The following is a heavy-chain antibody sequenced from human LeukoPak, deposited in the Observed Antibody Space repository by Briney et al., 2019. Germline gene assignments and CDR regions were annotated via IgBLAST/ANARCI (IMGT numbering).Heavy chain of an antibody. CDR1: GYTFTCYY. CDR3: ARDLGQWLPQSAFDI. CDR2: INPNIGGT. D-gene: IGHD6-19*01. J-gene: IGHJ3*02. Sequence: AAVKVSCKASGYTFTCYYIHWVRQAPGQGLDWMGWINPNIGGTNYAQNVHGRVTMTSDTSISTVYMELSRLRCDDTDVYYCARDLGQWLPQSAFDIWGQGTMVTVSS. V-gene: IGHV1-2*02.